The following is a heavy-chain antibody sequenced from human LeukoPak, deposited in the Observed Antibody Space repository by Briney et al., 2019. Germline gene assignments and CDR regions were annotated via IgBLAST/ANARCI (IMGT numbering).Heavy chain of an antibody. CDR2: IYYSGST. CDR1: GGSISSYQ. D-gene: IGHD5-24*01. J-gene: IGHJ3*02. Sequence: PSETLSLTCTVSGGSISSYQWSWIRQPPGKGLEWIGYIYYSGSTNHNPSLKSRVTISVDTSKNQFSLKLSSVTAADTAVYYCARVTDGDAFDIWGQGTMVTVSS. V-gene: IGHV4-59*01. CDR3: ARVTDGDAFDI.